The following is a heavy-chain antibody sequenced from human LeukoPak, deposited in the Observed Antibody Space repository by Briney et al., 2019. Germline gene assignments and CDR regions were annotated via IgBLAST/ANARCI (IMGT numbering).Heavy chain of an antibody. D-gene: IGHD3-3*01. CDR3: ARGPYYDLWSGYYVEYYYYGMDV. CDR1: GFTFSSYA. Sequence: GGSLRLSCAASGFTFSSYAMHWVRQAPGKGLEWVAVISYDGSNKYYADSVKGRFTISRDNSKNTLYLQMNSLRAEDTAVYYCARGPYYDLWSGYYVEYYYYGMDVWGQGTTVTVSS. CDR2: ISYDGSNK. J-gene: IGHJ6*02. V-gene: IGHV3-30-3*01.